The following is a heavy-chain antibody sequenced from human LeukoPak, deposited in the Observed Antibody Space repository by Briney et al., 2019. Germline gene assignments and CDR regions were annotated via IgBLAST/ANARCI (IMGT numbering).Heavy chain of an antibody. V-gene: IGHV3-7*01. Sequence: NPGGSLRLSCAASGFTFSSYWMSWVRQAPGKGLEWVANIKQDGSEKYYVDSVKGRFTISRDNAKNSLYLQMNSLRAEDTVVYYCASFIARYAFDIWGQGTMVTVSS. CDR1: GFTFSSYW. CDR2: IKQDGSEK. J-gene: IGHJ3*02. CDR3: ASFIARYAFDI. D-gene: IGHD6-13*01.